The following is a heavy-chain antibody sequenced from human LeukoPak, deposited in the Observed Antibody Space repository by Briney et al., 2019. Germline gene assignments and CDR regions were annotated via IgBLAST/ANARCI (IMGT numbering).Heavy chain of an antibody. J-gene: IGHJ4*02. Sequence: GGSLRLSCAASGYTFSRYWMHWVRQGPGKGLVWVSRINEDGSSTSYAESVRGRFTISRDNAKNTLYLQMNSLRAEDAAGYYCTTDTFGARDSWGQGTLVTVSS. CDR1: GYTFSRYW. D-gene: IGHD3-10*01. CDR3: TTDTFGARDS. V-gene: IGHV3-74*01. CDR2: INEDGSST.